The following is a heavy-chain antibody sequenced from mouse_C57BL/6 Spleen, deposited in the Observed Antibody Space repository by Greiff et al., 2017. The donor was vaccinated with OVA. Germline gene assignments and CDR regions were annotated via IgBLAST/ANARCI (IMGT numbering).Heavy chain of an antibody. V-gene: IGHV1-22*01. CDR1: GYTFTDYN. CDR2: INPNNGGT. D-gene: IGHD1-1*01. CDR3: AAPGITTVVATKDAMDY. J-gene: IGHJ4*01. Sequence: EVMLVESGPELVKPGASVKMSCKASGYTFTDYNMHWVKQSHGKSLEWIGYINPNNGGTSYNQKFKGKATLTVNKSSSTAYMELRSLTSEDSAVYYCAAPGITTVVATKDAMDYWGQGTSVTVSS.